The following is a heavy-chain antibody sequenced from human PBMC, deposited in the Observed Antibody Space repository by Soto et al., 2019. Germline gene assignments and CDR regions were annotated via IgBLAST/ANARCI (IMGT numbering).Heavy chain of an antibody. CDR1: GFTFSSCG. D-gene: IGHD6-13*01. V-gene: IGHV3-33*01. CDR3: ARVTPPTVYSSSWYLDY. J-gene: IGHJ4*02. Sequence: PGGSLRLSCAASGFTFSSCGMHWVRQAPGKGLEWVAVIWYDGSNKYYADSVKGRFTISRDNSKNTLYLQMNSLRAEDTAVYYCARVTPPTVYSSSWYLDYWGQGTLVTVSS. CDR2: IWYDGSNK.